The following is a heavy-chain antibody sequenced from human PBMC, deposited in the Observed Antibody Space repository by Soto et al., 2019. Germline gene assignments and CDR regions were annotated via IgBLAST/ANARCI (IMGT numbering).Heavy chain of an antibody. CDR3: ASLNVRPYIAARPIYYYCMDV. CDR1: CGSISSYY. V-gene: IGHV4-59*08. D-gene: IGHD6-6*01. Sequence: PSETLSLTCTVSCGSISSYYWSWIRAPPGKGLEWIGYIYYSGSTNYNPSLKSRVTISVDTSKNQFSLKLSSVTAADTAVYYCASLNVRPYIAARPIYYYCMDVWGKGTTVTVS. CDR2: IYYSGST. J-gene: IGHJ6*03.